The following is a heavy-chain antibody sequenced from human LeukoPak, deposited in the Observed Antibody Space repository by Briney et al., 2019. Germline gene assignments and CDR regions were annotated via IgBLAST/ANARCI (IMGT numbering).Heavy chain of an antibody. CDR1: GFTFTNYY. J-gene: IGHJ4*02. D-gene: IGHD3-10*01. CDR2: ISNSGSTI. V-gene: IGHV3-11*01. CDR3: AKSDCGSDGCKLLHY. Sequence: GGSLRLSCPASGFTFTNYYMSWIRQAPGKGLEWVSHISNSGSTIYYTDSVKGRFTVSRDNAKRSVYLQMNRLRADDAAVYYCAKSDCGSDGCKLLHYWGQGTLVTASS.